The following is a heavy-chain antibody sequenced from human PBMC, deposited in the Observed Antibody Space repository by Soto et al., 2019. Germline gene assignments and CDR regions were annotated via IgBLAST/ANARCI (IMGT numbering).Heavy chain of an antibody. J-gene: IGHJ4*02. D-gene: IGHD3-22*01. CDR2: ISGSGGST. V-gene: IGHV3-23*01. CDR3: AKDVDYYDSSGPRNY. CDR1: GFTFSSFA. Sequence: PGGSLRRSCAPSGFTFSSFAMRWVRQAPGKGLEWVSAISGSGGSTYYADSVKGRFTISRDNSKNTLYLQLNSVRAEDTAVYSCAKDVDYYDSSGPRNYWGQGTLVTVSS.